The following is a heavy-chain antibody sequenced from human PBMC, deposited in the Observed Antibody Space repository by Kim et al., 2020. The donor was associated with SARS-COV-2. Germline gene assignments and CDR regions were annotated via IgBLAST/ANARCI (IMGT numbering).Heavy chain of an antibody. CDR3: VRDGPQYYYDVGGSSVGNAFDI. CDR2: IYDNGYIQ. V-gene: IGHV3-33*01. Sequence: GGSLRLSCAASGFSFSSYGMHWVRQAPGMGLEWVAVIYDNGYIQYYGDSVKGRFTISRDNYENTLSLQMNNLRVEDTALYYCVRDGPQYYYDVGGSSVGNAFDIWGQGTMVSVSS. CDR1: GFSFSSYG. J-gene: IGHJ3*02. D-gene: IGHD3-22*01.